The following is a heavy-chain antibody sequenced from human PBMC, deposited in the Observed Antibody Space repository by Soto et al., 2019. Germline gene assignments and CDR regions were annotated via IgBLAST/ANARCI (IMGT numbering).Heavy chain of an antibody. CDR3: ARLPTYYDFWSGLDYYGMDV. V-gene: IGHV5-51*01. CDR2: IYPGDSDT. D-gene: IGHD3-3*01. Sequence: PGESLKISCKGSGYSFTSYWIGWVRQMPGKGLEWMGIIYPGDSDTRYSPSFQGQVTISADKSISTAYLQWSSLKASDTAMYYCARLPTYYDFWSGLDYYGMDVWGQGTTVTVSS. CDR1: GYSFTSYW. J-gene: IGHJ6*02.